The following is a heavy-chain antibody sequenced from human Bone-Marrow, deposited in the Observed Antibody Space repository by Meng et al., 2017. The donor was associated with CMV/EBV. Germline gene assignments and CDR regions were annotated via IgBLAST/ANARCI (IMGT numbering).Heavy chain of an antibody. D-gene: IGHD2-2*01. CDR2: ISSSSSYI. J-gene: IGHJ6*02. CDR3: ARGAPAAIWYYDVYGMDV. CDR1: GFTFSSYS. Sequence: GGPLRLSCAASGFTFSSYSMNWVRQAPGKGLEWVSSISSSSSYIYYANSVKGRFTISRDNAKNSLYLQMNSLRAEDTAVYYCARGAPAAIWYYDVYGMDVCGQGTTVTVAS. V-gene: IGHV3-21*01.